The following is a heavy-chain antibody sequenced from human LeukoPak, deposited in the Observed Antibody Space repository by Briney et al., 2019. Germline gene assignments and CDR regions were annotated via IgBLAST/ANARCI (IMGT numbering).Heavy chain of an antibody. CDR3: TTAPQSGSYYYYYYMDV. Sequence: GGSLRLSCAASGFTFSNAWMSWVRQAPGKGLEWVGRIKSKTDGGTTDYAAPVKGRFTISRDDSKNTLYLQMNSLKTEDTAVYYCTTAPQSGSYYYYYYMDVWGKGTTVTVSS. J-gene: IGHJ6*03. V-gene: IGHV3-15*01. D-gene: IGHD1-26*01. CDR1: GFTFSNAW. CDR2: IKSKTDGGTT.